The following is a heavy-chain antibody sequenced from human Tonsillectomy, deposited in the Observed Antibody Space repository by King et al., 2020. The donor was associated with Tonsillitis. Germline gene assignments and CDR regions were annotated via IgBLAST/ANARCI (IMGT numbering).Heavy chain of an antibody. D-gene: IGHD1-26*01. J-gene: IGHJ6*02. Sequence: DVQLVESGGGLVQPGGSLRLSCAASGFTFGSYAMSWVRQAPGTGLEWVSAIVGSGGTTYYADSVKGRFTISRDNSKNTLYLQMNSLRAEDTAVYYCAKDFFGWELGVYGYYYYGMDVWGQGTTVTVSS. CDR1: GFTFGSYA. CDR2: IVGSGGTT. CDR3: AKDFFGWELGVYGYYYYGMDV. V-gene: IGHV3-23*04.